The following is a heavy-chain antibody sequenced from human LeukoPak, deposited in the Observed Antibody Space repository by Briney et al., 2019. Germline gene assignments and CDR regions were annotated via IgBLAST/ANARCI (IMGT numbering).Heavy chain of an antibody. D-gene: IGHD6-19*01. CDR2: IYPGDSDT. V-gene: IGHV5-51*01. J-gene: IGHJ1*01. Sequence: GESLNICCEGCGYSFSYYLLGVGRETPGKGLGLIWIIYPGDSDTRYSPSVQGQVTISADKSISTAFLQWSSLKASDTAIYYCARQSAVAGTGTEYFQHWGQGTLVAVSS. CDR3: ARQSAVAGTGTEYFQH. CDR1: GYSFSYYL.